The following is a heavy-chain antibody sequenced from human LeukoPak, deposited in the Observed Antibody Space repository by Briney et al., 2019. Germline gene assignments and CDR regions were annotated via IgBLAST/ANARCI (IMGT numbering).Heavy chain of an antibody. CDR2: IEGDGSST. V-gene: IGHV3-74*01. CDR1: GFTFSSYA. Sequence: GGSLRLSCAASGFTFSSYAMSWVRRAPGKGLEWVSRIEGDGSSTSYADSVKGRFTISRDNAKNTLYLQMNSLRAEDTAVYYCARDPSALAGFFDSWGQGTLVTASS. D-gene: IGHD6-19*01. J-gene: IGHJ4*02. CDR3: ARDPSALAGFFDS.